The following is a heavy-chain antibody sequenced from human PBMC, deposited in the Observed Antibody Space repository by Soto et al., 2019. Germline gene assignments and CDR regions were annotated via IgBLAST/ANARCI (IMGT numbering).Heavy chain of an antibody. CDR2: ISAYNGNT. CDR1: GYTFTSYG. J-gene: IGHJ3*02. Sequence: ASVKVSCKASGYTFTSYGISWVRQAPGQGLEWMGWISAYNGNTNYAQKLQGRVTMTTDTSTSTAYMELRSLRSDDTAVYYCARPYYYDSSRHYYGAFHISGQGTIVTVSS. D-gene: IGHD3-22*01. CDR3: ARPYYYDSSRHYYGAFHI. V-gene: IGHV1-18*01.